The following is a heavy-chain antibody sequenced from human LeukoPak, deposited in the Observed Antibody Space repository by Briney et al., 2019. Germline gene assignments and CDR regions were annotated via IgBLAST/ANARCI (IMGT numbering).Heavy chain of an antibody. V-gene: IGHV4-59*01. CDR1: GVSISSYY. CDR2: IYYSGST. CDR3: ARDLGGYCTNGVCYSDAFDI. D-gene: IGHD2-8*01. J-gene: IGHJ3*02. Sequence: SETLSLTCTVSGVSISSYYWSWIRQPPGKGLEWIGYIYYSGSTNYNPSLKSRVTISVDTSKNQFSLKLSSVTAADTAVYYCARDLGGYCTNGVCYSDAFDIWGQGTMVTVSS.